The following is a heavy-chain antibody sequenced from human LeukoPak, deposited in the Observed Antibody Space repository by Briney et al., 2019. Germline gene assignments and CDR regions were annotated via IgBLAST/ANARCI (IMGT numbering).Heavy chain of an antibody. D-gene: IGHD1-26*01. Sequence: GRSLRLSCAASGFTFTDYAIHWVRQAPGKGLEWVAVISYDGDHKYYPDSVKGRFTISRDNSKNTVYLQMNSPRVEDTAVYFCAREYYSGNYYVFDYWGQGTLVTVSS. CDR1: GFTFTDYA. CDR2: ISYDGDHK. CDR3: AREYYSGNYYVFDY. V-gene: IGHV3-30-3*01. J-gene: IGHJ4*02.